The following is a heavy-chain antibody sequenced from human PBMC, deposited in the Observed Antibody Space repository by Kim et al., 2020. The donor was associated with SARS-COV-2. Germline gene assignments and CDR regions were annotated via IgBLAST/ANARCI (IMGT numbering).Heavy chain of an antibody. J-gene: IGHJ4*02. D-gene: IGHD4-17*01. CDR2: IFYSGST. CDR3: ARVAAVTRLDY. CDR1: GASIGSSY. V-gene: IGHV4-59*13. Sequence: SETLSLTCAVSGASIGSSYWAWIRQSPGNGLEWIGYIFYSGSTNYNASLKSRVTISVDTSRSEFSLKLTSVTPADTAVYYCARVAAVTRLDYWGQGILVT.